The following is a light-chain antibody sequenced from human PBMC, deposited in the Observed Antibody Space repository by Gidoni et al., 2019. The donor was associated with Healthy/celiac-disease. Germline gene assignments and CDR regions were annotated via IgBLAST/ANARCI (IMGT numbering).Light chain of an antibody. V-gene: IGLV3-1*01. Sequence: SYELTQPPSVSVSPGQTASITCSGDKLGDKYACWYQQKPGQSPVLVIYQDSKLSSGIPERFSGFNSGNTATLTISGTQAMDEADYYCQAWDSSTVVFGGGTKLTVL. CDR3: QAWDSSTVV. J-gene: IGLJ2*01. CDR2: QDS. CDR1: KLGDKY.